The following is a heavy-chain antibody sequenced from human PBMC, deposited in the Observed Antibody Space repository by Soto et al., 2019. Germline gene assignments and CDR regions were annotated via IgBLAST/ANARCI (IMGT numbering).Heavy chain of an antibody. J-gene: IGHJ4*02. Sequence: QVQLVESGGGVVQPGSSLRLLCAASGFTFSEDGMHWVRQAPGKGLEWLAGIVREGTEQYYADSVKGRFTISRDNSKNTLYLQMNSLRVDDTAGYYWAIDDDYPDNGCDYWGQGTLLTVSS. V-gene: IGHV3-33*01. CDR2: IVREGTEQ. CDR3: AIDDDYPDNGCDY. CDR1: GFTFSEDG. D-gene: IGHD4-17*01.